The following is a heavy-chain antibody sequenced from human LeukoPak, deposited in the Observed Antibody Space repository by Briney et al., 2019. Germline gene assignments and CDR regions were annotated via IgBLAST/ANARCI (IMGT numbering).Heavy chain of an antibody. D-gene: IGHD2-21*02. Sequence: SETLSLTCTVPGGSISSYYWSWIRQPPGKGLEWIGYIYYSGSTNYNPSLKSRVTISVDTSKNQFSLKLSSVTAAGTAVYYCARGGDCYDYWGQGTLVTVSS. V-gene: IGHV4-59*01. CDR1: GGSISSYY. CDR2: IYYSGST. J-gene: IGHJ4*02. CDR3: ARGGDCYDY.